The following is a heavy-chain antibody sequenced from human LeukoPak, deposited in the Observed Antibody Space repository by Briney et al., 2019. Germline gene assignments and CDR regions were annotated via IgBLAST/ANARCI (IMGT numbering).Heavy chain of an antibody. Sequence: GGSLRLSCEVSGFTIRNHWMSWVRQAPGKGLEWVANIKEDGGEKYYVASVKGRFTISRDNAKNSLYLQMNSLRAEDTAVYYCARDRSQLWFCDFDYWGQGTLVTVSS. CDR3: ARDRSQLWFCDFDY. D-gene: IGHD5-18*01. CDR2: IKEDGGEK. J-gene: IGHJ4*02. CDR1: GFTIRNHW. V-gene: IGHV3-7*01.